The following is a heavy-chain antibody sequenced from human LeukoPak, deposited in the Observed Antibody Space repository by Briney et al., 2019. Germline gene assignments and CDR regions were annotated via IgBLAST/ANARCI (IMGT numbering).Heavy chain of an antibody. J-gene: IGHJ6*02. CDR3: AGLGGAAAPGRYHYYGMDL. Sequence: SETLSLTSTGSGGSISSSSYYWGWVRQPPGKGREWIGSIFYSGSTYYNPSLKSRVTMSIDTSKNQFSLRLSSVTAADTALYFCAGLGGAAAPGRYHYYGMDLWGQGTTVTVSS. CDR1: GGSISSSSYY. D-gene: IGHD6-13*01. CDR2: IFYSGST. V-gene: IGHV4-39*01.